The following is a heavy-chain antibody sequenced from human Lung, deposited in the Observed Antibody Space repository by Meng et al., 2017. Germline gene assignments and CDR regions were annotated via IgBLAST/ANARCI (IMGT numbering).Heavy chain of an antibody. CDR3: AKEGDEARLVLGGVSLVGYGMDV. CDR1: GASINNGDYY. Sequence: SETLSLTCTVSGASINNGDYYWSWIRQPAGKGLEWIGRIYTTGDTNYNPSLKNRVTISIDTSKNQFSLKLTSVTAADTAGYYCAKEGDEARLVLGGVSLVGYGMDVWGQGTMVTVSS. V-gene: IGHV4-61*02. CDR2: IYTTGDT. D-gene: IGHD3-16*02. J-gene: IGHJ6*01.